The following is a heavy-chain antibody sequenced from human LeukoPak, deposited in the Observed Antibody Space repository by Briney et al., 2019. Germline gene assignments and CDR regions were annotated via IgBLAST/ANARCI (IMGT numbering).Heavy chain of an antibody. D-gene: IGHD3-9*01. J-gene: IGHJ4*02. CDR2: MNPNSGNT. V-gene: IGHV1-8*01. CDR1: GYTFTSYD. CDR3: ARDFDWLLSTDY. Sequence: ASVKVSCKASGYTFTSYDINWVRQATGQGLESMGWMNPNSGNTGYAQKFQGRVTMTRNTSISTAYMELSSLRSEDTAVYYCARDFDWLLSTDYWGQGTLVTVSS.